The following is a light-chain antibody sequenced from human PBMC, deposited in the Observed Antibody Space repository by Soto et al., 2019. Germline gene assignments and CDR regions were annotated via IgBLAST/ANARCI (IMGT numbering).Light chain of an antibody. CDR2: DAS. CDR1: QSVSSY. V-gene: IGKV3-11*01. Sequence: EIVLTQSPATLSLSPGERATLSCRASQSVSSYLAWYQQKPGQAPRLLIYDASNRATGIPARFSGSGSGTDXPLTISSLEPEDFAVYYCQQRSNWPRTFGQGTKVEIK. J-gene: IGKJ1*01. CDR3: QQRSNWPRT.